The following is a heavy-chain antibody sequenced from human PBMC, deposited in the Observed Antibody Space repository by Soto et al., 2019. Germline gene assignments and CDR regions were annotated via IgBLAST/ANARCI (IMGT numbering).Heavy chain of an antibody. CDR2: MCANGINK. J-gene: IGHJ3*02. CDR3: VRERRHFDAFDX. Sequence: EGSLRLSCAASGFRFSTYGMHWVRQAPGKGLEWVSVMCANGINKYYADSVRVRFTISRDNSNNNLDLQMNSLRAEDTALYYCVRERRHFDAFDXWGLGTRVTVS. CDR1: GFRFSTYG. V-gene: IGHV3-33*01.